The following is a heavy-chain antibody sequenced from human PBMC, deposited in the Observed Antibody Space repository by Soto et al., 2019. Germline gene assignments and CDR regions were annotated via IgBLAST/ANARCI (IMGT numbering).Heavy chain of an antibody. J-gene: IGHJ4*02. D-gene: IGHD2-15*01. CDR1: GFTFSSYA. CDR3: AKVDSPLDIVVVVAATVDY. Sequence: HPGGSLRLSCAASGFTFSSYAMSRVRQAPGKGLEWVSAISGSGGSTYYADSVKGRFTISRDNSKNTLYLQMNSLRAEDTAVYYCAKVDSPLDIVVVVAATVDYWGQGTLVTVSS. V-gene: IGHV3-23*01. CDR2: ISGSGGST.